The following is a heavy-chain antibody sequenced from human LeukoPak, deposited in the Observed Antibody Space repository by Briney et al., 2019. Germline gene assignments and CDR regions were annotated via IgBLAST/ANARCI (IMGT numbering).Heavy chain of an antibody. D-gene: IGHD5-24*01. CDR3: ATAVEMATITGFDY. Sequence: GGSLRLSCAASGFTFSSYAMHWVRQAPGKGLEWVAVISYDGSNKYYADSVKGRFTISRDNSKNTLYLQMNSLRAEDTAVYYCATAVEMATITGFDYWGQGTLVTVSS. CDR1: GFTFSSYA. V-gene: IGHV3-30-3*01. CDR2: ISYDGSNK. J-gene: IGHJ4*02.